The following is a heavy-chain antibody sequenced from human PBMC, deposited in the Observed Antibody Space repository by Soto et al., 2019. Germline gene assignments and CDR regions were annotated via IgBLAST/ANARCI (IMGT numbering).Heavy chain of an antibody. D-gene: IGHD2-2*01. V-gene: IGHV4-31*02. J-gene: IGHJ5*02. CDR3: AGHIVVGPAANNWFHP. Sequence: QHPGKGLEWIGCIYYRGSTYYNPSRKSRVAISVVTSKNQFSLKLSSVHAADPAVYYRAGHIVVGPAANNWFHPWGQGTLVTV. CDR2: IYYRGST.